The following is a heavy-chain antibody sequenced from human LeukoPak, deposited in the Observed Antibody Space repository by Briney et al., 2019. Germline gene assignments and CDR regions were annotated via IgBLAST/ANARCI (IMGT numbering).Heavy chain of an antibody. CDR2: IWYDGSNK. CDR1: GFTFSSYG. Sequence: HPGGSLRLSCAASGFTFSSYGMHWVRQAPGKGLEWVAVIWYDGSNKYYADSVKGRFTISRDNSKNTLYLQMNSLRAEDTAVYYCARDSPHYGDYDGGYFDYWGQGTLVTVSS. D-gene: IGHD4-17*01. J-gene: IGHJ4*02. V-gene: IGHV3-33*01. CDR3: ARDSPHYGDYDGGYFDY.